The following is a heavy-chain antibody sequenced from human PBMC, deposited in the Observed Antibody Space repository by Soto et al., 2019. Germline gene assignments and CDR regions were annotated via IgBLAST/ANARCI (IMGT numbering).Heavy chain of an antibody. CDR3: ARALKRITMVRGEPYYYYYGMDV. CDR2: INHSGST. CDR1: GGSFSGYY. V-gene: IGHV4-34*01. J-gene: IGHJ6*02. Sequence: SETLSLTCAVYGGSFSGYYWSWICQPPGKGLEWIGEINHSGSTNYNPSLKSRVTISVDTSKNQSSLKLSSVTAADTAVYYCARALKRITMVRGEPYYYYYGMDVWVQGTTVT. D-gene: IGHD3-10*01.